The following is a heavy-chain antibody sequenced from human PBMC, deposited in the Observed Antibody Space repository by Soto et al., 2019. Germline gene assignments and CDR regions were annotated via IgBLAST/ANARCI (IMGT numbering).Heavy chain of an antibody. D-gene: IGHD3-22*01. V-gene: IGHV3-15*07. Sequence: SVSNAWMNSVRQAPGKGLEWVGRIKSKTDGGTTDYAAPVKGRFTISRDDSKNTLYLQMNSLKTEDTAVYYCTTHSSGYYYPAFDIWGQGTMVTVSS. CDR3: TTHSSGYYYPAFDI. CDR1: SVSNAW. CDR2: IKSKTDGGTT. J-gene: IGHJ3*02.